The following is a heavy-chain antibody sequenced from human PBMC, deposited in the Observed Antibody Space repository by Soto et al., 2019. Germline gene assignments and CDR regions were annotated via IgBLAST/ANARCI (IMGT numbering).Heavy chain of an antibody. CDR1: GGSFSSFA. CDR2: IIPFFKAA. J-gene: IGHJ6*02. D-gene: IGHD3-16*01. CDR3: ARDVPLNYYDGTFSYYAMDV. Sequence: SVKVSCKASGGSFSSFAFSWVRQAPGQGLEWMGGIIPFFKAANYAQKFQGRVTITADDSTSTAYMDLYSLRSEDTAVYYCARDVPLNYYDGTFSYYAMDVWGQGTTVTVSS. V-gene: IGHV1-69*13.